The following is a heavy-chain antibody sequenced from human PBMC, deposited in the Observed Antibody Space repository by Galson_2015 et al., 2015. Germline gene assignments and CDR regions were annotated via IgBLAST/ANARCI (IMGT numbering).Heavy chain of an antibody. V-gene: IGHV4-59*01. CDR1: GDPLNAYF. Sequence: EHLSLACTVSGDPLNAYFWTWIRPSPGKGLEWLGYIHYNGRTNHNPSPRSLITMSRDTSKRQCSLKLTSVTAADTAVYYCSRLPDISGWPFDYWSQGTLVTVSS. CDR2: IHYNGRT. D-gene: IGHD6-19*01. CDR3: SRLPDISGWPFDY. J-gene: IGHJ4*02.